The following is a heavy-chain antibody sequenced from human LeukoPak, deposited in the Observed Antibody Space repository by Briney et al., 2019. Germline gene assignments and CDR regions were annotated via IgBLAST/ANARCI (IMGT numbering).Heavy chain of an antibody. V-gene: IGHV4-31*03. CDR3: ARDLGNWDIDY. CDR2: IYYSGSA. J-gene: IGHJ4*02. D-gene: IGHD7-27*01. Sequence: TLSLTRTVSGGSISSGGYYWSWIRQHPGKGLEWIGYIYYSGSAYYNPSLKSRVTISADTSKNQFSLKLSSVTAADTAVYYCARDLGNWDIDYWGQGILVTVSS. CDR1: GGSISSGGYY.